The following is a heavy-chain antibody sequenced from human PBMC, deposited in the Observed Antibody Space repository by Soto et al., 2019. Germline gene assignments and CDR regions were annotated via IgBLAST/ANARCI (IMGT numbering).Heavy chain of an antibody. CDR2: IFYSGNT. J-gene: IGHJ4*02. V-gene: IGHV4-30-4*01. D-gene: IGHD2-15*01. CDR1: GGSISSCDYY. Sequence: QVQLQESGPGLVKPSQTLSLTCTVSGGSISSCDYYWCWIRQPPGKGLEWIGSIFYSGNTHYNPALRSRLTISVDTSNNQFSLKLSSVTAADTAVYYCARASAYTATDFDYWGQGTLVTVSS. CDR3: ARASAYTATDFDY.